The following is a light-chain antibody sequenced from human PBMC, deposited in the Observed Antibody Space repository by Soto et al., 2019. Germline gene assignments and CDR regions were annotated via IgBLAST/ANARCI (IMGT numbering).Light chain of an antibody. V-gene: IGKV3-20*01. J-gene: IGKJ1*01. Sequence: EIVLTQSPGTLSLSPGERATLSCRASQSVSSSFLAWYQQKPGQAPRLLIYGASSRATGIPDRFSGSGSGTDFTLTISRLEPEDFAVYYWQQYGSFWKFGQGTKVEIK. CDR3: QQYGSFWK. CDR1: QSVSSSF. CDR2: GAS.